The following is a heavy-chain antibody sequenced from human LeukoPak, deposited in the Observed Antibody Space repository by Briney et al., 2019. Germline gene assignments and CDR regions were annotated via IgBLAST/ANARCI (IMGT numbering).Heavy chain of an antibody. Sequence: GGSLRLSCAASGFIFSSYAMSWVRQAPGKGLEWVSTITASGGGTYYVDSVKGRFTISRDTSKNTLYLQMNSLRAEDTAVYYCAPRGGSSFDYWGQGTLVTVSS. V-gene: IGHV3-23*01. CDR2: ITASGGGT. CDR1: GFIFSSYA. CDR3: APRGGSSFDY. J-gene: IGHJ4*02. D-gene: IGHD6-13*01.